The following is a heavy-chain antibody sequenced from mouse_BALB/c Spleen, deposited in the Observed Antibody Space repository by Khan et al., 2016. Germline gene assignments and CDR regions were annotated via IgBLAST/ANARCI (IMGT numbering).Heavy chain of an antibody. Sequence: QVQLQQPGAELVKPGASVKMSCKASGYTFTSYTMHWVNPRPGQGLEWIGYINPSSGYTKYNQKFKDKATLTADKSSSTAYMQLSSLTSEDSAVYYCARKSTRASYWGQGTTLTVSS. V-gene: IGHV1-4*01. CDR3: ARKSTRASY. J-gene: IGHJ2*01. CDR1: GYTFTSYT. CDR2: INPSSGYT. D-gene: IGHD3-1*01.